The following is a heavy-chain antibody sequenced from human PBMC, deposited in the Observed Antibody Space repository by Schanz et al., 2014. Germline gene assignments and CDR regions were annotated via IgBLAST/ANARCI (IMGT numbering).Heavy chain of an antibody. J-gene: IGHJ4*02. CDR3: ARDRRNADRDY. Sequence: DVQLLESGGGLVQPGGSLRLSCAASGFTFTNYAMSWVRQAPGKGLEWVSLISDSGDTAYYADSVKGRFTISRDNAKNSLYLEMNSLRAEDTALYYCARDRRNADRDYWGQGTLVTVSS. CDR1: GFTFTNYA. V-gene: IGHV3-23*01. D-gene: IGHD1-1*01. CDR2: ISDSGDTA.